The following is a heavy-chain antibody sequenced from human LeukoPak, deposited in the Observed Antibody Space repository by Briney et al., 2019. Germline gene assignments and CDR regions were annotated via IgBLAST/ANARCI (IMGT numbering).Heavy chain of an antibody. V-gene: IGHV3-23*01. CDR3: AKEIYGDSTGGRFQH. CDR2: ISGSGGST. Sequence: QTWGSLRLSCAASGFTFNSYAMSWVRQAPGKGLEWVSVISGSGGSTYYADSVKGRFTISRDNSKNTLYLQMNSLRAEDTAVYYCAKEIYGDSTGGRFQHWGQGTLVTVSS. CDR1: GFTFNSYA. J-gene: IGHJ1*01. D-gene: IGHD4-17*01.